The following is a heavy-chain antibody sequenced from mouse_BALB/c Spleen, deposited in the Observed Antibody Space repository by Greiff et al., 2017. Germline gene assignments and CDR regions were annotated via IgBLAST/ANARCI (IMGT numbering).Heavy chain of an antibody. J-gene: IGHJ4*01. Sequence: DVKLQESGPGLVKPSQSLSLTCTVTGYSITSDYAWNWIRQFPGNKLEWMGYISYSGSTSYNPSLKSRISITRDTSKNQFFLQLNSVTTEDTATYYCARGGNGYAMDYWGQGTSVTVSS. CDR2: ISYSGST. V-gene: IGHV3-2*02. CDR3: ARGGNGYAMDY. D-gene: IGHD2-1*01. CDR1: GYSITSDYA.